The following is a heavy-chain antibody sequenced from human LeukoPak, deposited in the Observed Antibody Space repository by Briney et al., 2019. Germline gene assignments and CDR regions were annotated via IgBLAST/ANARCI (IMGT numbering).Heavy chain of an antibody. V-gene: IGHV3-7*03. CDR3: VRNLAVAGTCFDS. Sequence: GGSLRLSCAASGFTFSSYAMHWVRQAPGTGLEWVANIKQDGSDRNYVTSVRGRFTISRDNAESSLYLQMNSLRVEDTAVYYCVRNLAVAGTCFDSWGQGTLVTVSS. CDR1: GFTFSSYA. J-gene: IGHJ4*02. D-gene: IGHD6-19*01. CDR2: IKQDGSDR.